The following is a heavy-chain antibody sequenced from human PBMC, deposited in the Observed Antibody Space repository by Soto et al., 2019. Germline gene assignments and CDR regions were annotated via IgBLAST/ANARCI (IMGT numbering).Heavy chain of an antibody. Sequence: QVQLVQSGVEVKKPGASVKVSCKASGYTFTDYAISWVRQAPGRGLEWMGWVNTYNGNPNYAQIFQGRVTMTTDTSTDTAYMELRSLTSDGSAVYYCARDSQYSTSWQRFDSWGQGTLVSVSS. D-gene: IGHD6-13*01. V-gene: IGHV1-18*01. CDR3: ARDSQYSTSWQRFDS. CDR1: GYTFTDYA. J-gene: IGHJ4*02. CDR2: VNTYNGNP.